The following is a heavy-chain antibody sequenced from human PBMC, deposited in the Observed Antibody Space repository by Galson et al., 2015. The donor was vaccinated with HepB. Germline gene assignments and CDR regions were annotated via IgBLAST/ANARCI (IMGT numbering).Heavy chain of an antibody. Sequence: SLRLSCAASGLIFSNHYMDWVRQAPGKGLEWVAAIKQDGSEKYYVDSVKGRFTISRDNAKNSLDLQMKSLRADDTAVYYCARGVGSIWYSYWGQGILVTVSS. J-gene: IGHJ4*02. CDR3: ARGVGSIWYSY. CDR2: IKQDGSEK. V-gene: IGHV3-7*03. D-gene: IGHD6-13*01. CDR1: GLIFSNHY.